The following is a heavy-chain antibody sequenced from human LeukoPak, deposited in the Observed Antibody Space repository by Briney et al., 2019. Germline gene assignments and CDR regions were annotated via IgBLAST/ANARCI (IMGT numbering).Heavy chain of an antibody. V-gene: IGHV1-69*13. J-gene: IGHJ4*02. CDR2: IIPIFGTT. CDR3: ARDLVPYGSGNSMGD. Sequence: ASVKVSCKASGYTFSTYPMNWVRQAPGQGLEWMGGIIPIFGTTNYAQKFQGRVTISADESTNTAYMELSSLRSEDTAVYYCARDLVPYGSGNSMGDWGQGTLVTVSS. D-gene: IGHD3-10*01. CDR1: GYTFSTYP.